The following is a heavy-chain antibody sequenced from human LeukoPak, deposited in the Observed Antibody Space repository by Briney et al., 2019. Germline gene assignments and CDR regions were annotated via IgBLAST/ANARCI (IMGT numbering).Heavy chain of an antibody. J-gene: IGHJ4*02. CDR2: ISAYNGNT. V-gene: IGHV1-18*01. CDR1: GYTFTSYG. CDR3: ARGEKAAAGSSPRCLLA. Sequence: EASVKVSCKASGYTFTSYGISWVRQAPGQGLEWMGWISAYNGNTNYAQKLQGRVTMTTDTSTSTAYMELRSLRSDDTAVYYCARGEKAAAGSSPRCLLAWGQGTLVTVSS. D-gene: IGHD6-13*01.